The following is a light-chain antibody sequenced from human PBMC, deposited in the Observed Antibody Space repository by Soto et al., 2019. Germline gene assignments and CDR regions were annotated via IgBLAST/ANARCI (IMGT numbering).Light chain of an antibody. CDR2: AAS. Sequence: PHFLSMSPGKTATSDRVYSHSISSNHYAWYQQRPAQSPRLLIFAASSLQSAVPSRFSGSRSGPDFTLTIISLQPEDGATYYCQQSYSSPPTFGQGTKVDIK. J-gene: IGKJ1*01. CDR3: QQSYSSPPT. CDR1: HSISSN. V-gene: IGKV1-39*01.